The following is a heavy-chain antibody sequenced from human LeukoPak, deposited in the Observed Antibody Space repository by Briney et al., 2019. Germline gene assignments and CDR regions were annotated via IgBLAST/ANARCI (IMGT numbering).Heavy chain of an antibody. V-gene: IGHV3-7*01. CDR3: AREGGVGDIVVVPAAFDI. CDR2: IKQDGSEK. CDR1: GFTFSSYW. Sequence: GGSLRLSCAASGFTFSSYWMSWVRQAPGKGLEWVANIKQDGSEKYYVDSVKGRFTISRDNAKNSLYLQMNSLRAEDTAVYYCAREGGVGDIVVVPAAFDIWGQGTTVTVSS. D-gene: IGHD2-2*01. J-gene: IGHJ3*02.